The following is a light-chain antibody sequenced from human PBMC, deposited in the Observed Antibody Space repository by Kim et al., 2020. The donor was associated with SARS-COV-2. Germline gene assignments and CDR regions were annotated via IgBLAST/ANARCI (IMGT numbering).Light chain of an antibody. J-gene: IGKJ4*01. CDR3: QQFDTYPFT. CDR1: QDIRNH. V-gene: IGKV1-16*01. CDR2: GAS. Sequence: ASVGDNVTISCRASQDIRNHVAWFQQKPGTAPRSLIYGASSLHIGVPSRFGGSGYGTEFILTISSLQPEDFATYYCQQFDTYPFTFGGGTKVDIK.